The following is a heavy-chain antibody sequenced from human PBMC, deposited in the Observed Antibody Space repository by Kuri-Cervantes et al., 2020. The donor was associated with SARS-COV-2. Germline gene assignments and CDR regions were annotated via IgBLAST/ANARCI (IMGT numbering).Heavy chain of an antibody. CDR3: ARGYCPCPNCVDFAY. V-gene: IGHV3-7*04. CDR2: IKEDGRVK. Sequence: GESLKISCEASGFIFSSCWMAWVRQAPGKGLEWVANIKEDGRVKQYLDSVKGRFAISRDNAKNSLHLQMNNVRVEDTAVYYYARGYCPCPNCVDFAYWGQGALVTVSS. CDR1: GFIFSSCW. J-gene: IGHJ4*02. D-gene: IGHD2-15*01.